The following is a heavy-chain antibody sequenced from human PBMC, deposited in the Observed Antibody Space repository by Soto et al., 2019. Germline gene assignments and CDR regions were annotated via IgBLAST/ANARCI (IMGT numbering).Heavy chain of an antibody. Sequence: SETLSLTCTVSGGSISSGDYYWSWIRQPPGKGLEWIGYIYYSGSTYYNPSLKSRVTISVDTSKNQFSLKLSSVTAADTAVYYCARWISLPYNWFDPWGQGTLVTVSS. CDR3: ARWISLPYNWFDP. J-gene: IGHJ5*02. CDR2: IYYSGST. CDR1: GGSISSGDYY. V-gene: IGHV4-30-4*01. D-gene: IGHD2-2*03.